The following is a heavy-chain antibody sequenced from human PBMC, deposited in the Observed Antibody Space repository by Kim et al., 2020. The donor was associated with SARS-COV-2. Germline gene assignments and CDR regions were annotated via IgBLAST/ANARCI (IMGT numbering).Heavy chain of an antibody. J-gene: IGHJ6*03. Sequence: GRFTISRDNAKNSLYLQMNSLRAEDTAVYYCARDSAAMVSSSVYYYYMDVWGKGTTVTVSS. D-gene: IGHD5-18*01. CDR3: ARDSAAMVSSSVYYYYMDV. V-gene: IGHV3-48*03.